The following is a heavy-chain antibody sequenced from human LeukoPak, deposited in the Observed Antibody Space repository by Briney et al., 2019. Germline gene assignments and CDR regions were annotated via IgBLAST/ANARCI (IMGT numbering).Heavy chain of an antibody. CDR1: GGSISSYY. Sequence: SETLSLTCTVSGGSISSYYWSWIRQPPGKGLEWIGYIYYSGSTKYNPSLKSRVTISEDTSKNQFSLKLSSVTAADTAVYYCARGLMGDYYYYYYMDVWGKGTTVTISS. D-gene: IGHD3-16*01. CDR3: ARGLMGDYYYYYYMDV. V-gene: IGHV4-59*12. J-gene: IGHJ6*03. CDR2: IYYSGST.